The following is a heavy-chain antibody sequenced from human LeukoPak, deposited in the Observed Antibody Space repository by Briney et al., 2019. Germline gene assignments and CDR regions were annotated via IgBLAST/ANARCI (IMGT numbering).Heavy chain of an antibody. CDR3: ARVWYYDILTGYYVTEDGMDV. V-gene: IGHV4-4*02. CDR2: IYHSGST. Sequence: SETLSLTCAVSGSSISSSNWWSWVRQPPGKGLEWIGEIYHSGSTNYNPSLKSRVTISVDKSKNQFSLKLSSVTAADTAVYYCARVWYYDILTGYYVTEDGMDVWGKGTTVTVSS. J-gene: IGHJ6*04. CDR1: GSSISSSNW. D-gene: IGHD3-9*01.